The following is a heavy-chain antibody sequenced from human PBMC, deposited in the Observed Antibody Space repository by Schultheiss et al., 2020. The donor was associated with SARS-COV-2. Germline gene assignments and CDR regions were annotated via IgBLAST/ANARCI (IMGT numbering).Heavy chain of an antibody. Sequence: SQTLSLTCAVYGGSFSGYYWSWIRQPPGKGLEWIGYIYYSGSTNYNPSLKSRVTISVDKSKNQFSLKVTSVTGADTAVYYCARRGATFFAFDIWGQGTMVTVSS. CDR2: IYYSGST. D-gene: IGHD3-16*01. V-gene: IGHV4-59*08. CDR3: ARRGATFFAFDI. J-gene: IGHJ3*02. CDR1: GGSFSGYY.